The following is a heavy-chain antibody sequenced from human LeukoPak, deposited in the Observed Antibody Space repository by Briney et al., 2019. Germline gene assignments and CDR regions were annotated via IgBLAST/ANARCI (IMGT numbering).Heavy chain of an antibody. J-gene: IGHJ4*02. V-gene: IGHV1-2*02. D-gene: IGHD3-10*01. Sequence: ASVKVSCKASGYTFTGYYMHWVRQAPGQGLEWMGWINPNSGGTNYAQKFQGRVTMTRDTSISTAYMELSRLRSDDTAVYYCARGAYYYGSGSGYWGQGTLVTVSS. CDR2: INPNSGGT. CDR3: ARGAYYYGSGSGY. CDR1: GYTFTGYY.